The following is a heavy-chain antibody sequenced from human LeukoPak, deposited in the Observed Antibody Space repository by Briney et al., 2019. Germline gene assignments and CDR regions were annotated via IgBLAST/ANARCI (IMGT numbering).Heavy chain of an antibody. Sequence: GGSLRLSCAASGFTFSSYGMSWVRQAPGKGLEWVSAISGSGGSTYYADSVKGRFTISRDNSKNTLYLQMNSLRAEDTAVYYCAKSGLDSSSWYWSVGRRVYYFDYWGQGTLVTVSS. V-gene: IGHV3-23*01. D-gene: IGHD6-13*01. CDR2: ISGSGGST. CDR1: GFTFSSYG. J-gene: IGHJ4*02. CDR3: AKSGLDSSSWYWSVGRRVYYFDY.